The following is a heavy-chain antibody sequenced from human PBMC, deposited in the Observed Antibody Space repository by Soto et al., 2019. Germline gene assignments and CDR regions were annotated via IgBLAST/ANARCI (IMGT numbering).Heavy chain of an antibody. Sequence: EVQLVESGGGLIQPGGALRLSCSASGVTVRSKYMTWVRQGPGKGLAWVSVIYGGGTTYYADSVKGRFTISRDNSKNTLYLQMNSLRAEDTAVYYCVQTTGWPGFDFWGQGTLVTVSS. D-gene: IGHD6-19*01. CDR3: VQTTGWPGFDF. V-gene: IGHV3-53*01. CDR1: GVTVRSKY. CDR2: IYGGGTT. J-gene: IGHJ4*02.